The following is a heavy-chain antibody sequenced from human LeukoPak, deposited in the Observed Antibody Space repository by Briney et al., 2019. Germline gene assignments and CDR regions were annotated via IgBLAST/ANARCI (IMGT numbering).Heavy chain of an antibody. CDR3: AGGQMFTSGGFDD. J-gene: IGHJ4*02. V-gene: IGHV3-23*01. D-gene: IGHD6-19*01. CDR1: GFIFSDYA. CDR2: ISGPGGNT. Sequence: GGSLRLSCAASGFIFSDYAMNWVRQAPGKGLQWVSSISGPGGNTYYADSVKGRFTISRDNSKNTLYLQMTSLRAEDTALYYCAGGQMFTSGGFDDWGQGTLVTVSS.